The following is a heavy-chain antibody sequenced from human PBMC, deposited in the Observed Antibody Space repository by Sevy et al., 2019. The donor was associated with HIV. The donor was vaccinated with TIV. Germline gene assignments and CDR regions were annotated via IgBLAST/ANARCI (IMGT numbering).Heavy chain of an antibody. CDR1: GGTFSNYA. V-gene: IGHV1-69*13. J-gene: IGHJ6*02. Sequence: ASVKVSCKASGGTFSNYAISWVRQAPGQGLEWMGGFIPMFDTANYAQKFQGKVTLTADGSTTTAYMELSSLSFDDTAVYYCAGSYYDSSGYSPLFYYGMDVWSQGTTVTVSS. CDR2: FIPMFDTA. D-gene: IGHD3-22*01. CDR3: AGSYYDSSGYSPLFYYGMDV.